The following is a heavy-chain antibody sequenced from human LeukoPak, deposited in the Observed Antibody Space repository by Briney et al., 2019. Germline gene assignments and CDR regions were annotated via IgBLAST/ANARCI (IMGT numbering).Heavy chain of an antibody. CDR2: TYYRSKWYN. V-gene: IGHV6-1*01. J-gene: IGHJ5*02. D-gene: IGHD1-26*01. CDR3: ARDSTVGATTGGWFDP. CDR1: GDSVSSNSAA. Sequence: SQTLSLTCAISGDSVSSNSAAWNWIRQSPSRGLEWLGRTYYRSKWYNDYAVSVKSRITINPDTSKNQFSLRLNSVTPEDTAVYYCARDSTVGATTGGWFDPWGQGTLVTVSS.